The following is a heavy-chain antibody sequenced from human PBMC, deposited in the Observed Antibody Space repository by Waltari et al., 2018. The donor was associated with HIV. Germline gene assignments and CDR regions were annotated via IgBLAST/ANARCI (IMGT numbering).Heavy chain of an antibody. V-gene: IGHV3-21*01. J-gene: IGHJ4*02. D-gene: IGHD3-22*01. CDR2: SSSSSYI. CDR1: GFTFSSYS. CDR3: ASTEGSGSSGGY. Sequence: EVQLVESGGGLVKPGGSLRLSCAASGFTFSSYSMNWVRQAPGKGLEWVSSSSSSSYIYYADAVKGRFTISRDNAKNSLYLQMNSLRAEDTAVYYCASTEGSGSSGGYWGQGTLVTVSS.